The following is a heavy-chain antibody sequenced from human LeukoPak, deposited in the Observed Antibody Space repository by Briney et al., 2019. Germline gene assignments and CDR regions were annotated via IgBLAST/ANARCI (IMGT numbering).Heavy chain of an antibody. CDR3: ARDDRQDPEQRFDP. J-gene: IGHJ5*02. CDR1: GYTFTSYG. CDR2: ISAYNGNT. D-gene: IGHD6-13*01. V-gene: IGHV1-18*01. Sequence: ASVKVSCKASGYTFTSYGISWVRQAPGQGLEWMGWISAYNGNTNYAQKLQGRVTMTTDTSTSTAYMELRSLRSDDTAVYYCARDDRQDPEQRFDPWGQGTLVTVSS.